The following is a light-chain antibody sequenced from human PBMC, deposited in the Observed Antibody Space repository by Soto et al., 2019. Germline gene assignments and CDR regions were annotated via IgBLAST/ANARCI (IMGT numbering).Light chain of an antibody. Sequence: IVLTHSPCTLSLSPLERATLSFMASQSVDINLAGYQQRAGQAPRLLVYGASTKATDMPGRFSGRGSGTEFTLTINNLQSEDFAVYYCQQYRNWPRTFGQGTKV. J-gene: IGKJ1*01. V-gene: IGKV3-15*01. CDR2: GAS. CDR1: QSVDIN. CDR3: QQYRNWPRT.